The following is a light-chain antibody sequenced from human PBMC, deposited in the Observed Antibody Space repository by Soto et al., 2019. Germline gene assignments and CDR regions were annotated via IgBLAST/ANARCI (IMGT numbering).Light chain of an antibody. J-gene: IGKJ1*01. V-gene: IGKV3-11*01. CDR3: QQCANWPPKWT. CDR2: DAS. CDR1: QSVSSY. Sequence: EIVLTQSPVTLSLSPGEGATLSCRASQSVSSYLAWYQQKPGQAPRLLIYDASNRAAGIPARFSGSGSGTDFTLTISSLEPEDSAVYYCQQCANWPPKWTFGQGTKVDIK.